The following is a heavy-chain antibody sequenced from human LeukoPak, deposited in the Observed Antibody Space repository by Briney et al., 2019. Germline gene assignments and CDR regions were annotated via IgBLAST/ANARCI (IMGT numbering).Heavy chain of an antibody. V-gene: IGHV3-73*01. D-gene: IGHD2-2*01. Sequence: GGSLRLSCAASGFTFSGSAMHWVRQASGKGLEWVGRITSKANSYATAYAASVKGRFTISRDNSKNTAYLQMNSLKTEDTAVYYCTRHTDCSSTSCYVVFGPWGQGTLVTVSS. J-gene: IGHJ5*02. CDR2: ITSKANSYAT. CDR1: GFTFSGSA. CDR3: TRHTDCSSTSCYVVFGP.